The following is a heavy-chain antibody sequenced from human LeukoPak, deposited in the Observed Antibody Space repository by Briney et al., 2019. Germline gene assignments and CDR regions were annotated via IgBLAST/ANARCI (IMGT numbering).Heavy chain of an antibody. V-gene: IGHV3-7*01. CDR2: ISPNGNEK. CDR3: ARGGLLWFGDPTAWDYYGMDV. CDR1: GFTFSDYY. Sequence: GGSLRLSCAASGFTFSDYYMSWIRQAPGKGLERVAKISPNGNEKNYVDSVQGRFTISRDNAKSSLYLQMNSLRAEDTAVYYCARGGLLWFGDPTAWDYYGMDVWGQGTTVTVSS. J-gene: IGHJ6*02. D-gene: IGHD3-10*01.